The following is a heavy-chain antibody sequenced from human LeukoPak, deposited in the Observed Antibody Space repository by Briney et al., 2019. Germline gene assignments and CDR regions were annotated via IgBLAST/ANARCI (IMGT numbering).Heavy chain of an antibody. D-gene: IGHD3-22*01. CDR2: IYSGGST. CDR1: GFTVSSNY. CDR3: ARSSGYYYFYAFVI. J-gene: IGHJ3*02. V-gene: IGHV3-66*02. Sequence: GGSLRLSCAASGFTVSSNYMSWVRQAPGKGLEWVSVIYSGGSTYYADSVKGRFTISRDNSKNTLYLQMNSLRAEDTAVYYCARSSGYYYFYAFVIWGQGTMVTVSS.